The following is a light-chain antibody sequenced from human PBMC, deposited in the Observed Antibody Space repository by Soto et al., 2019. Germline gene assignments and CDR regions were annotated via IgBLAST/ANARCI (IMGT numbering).Light chain of an antibody. CDR2: GAS. J-gene: IGKJ2*01. CDR1: QSVSSN. Sequence: EKALTQSPVTLSLSPGERATLSCRASQSVSSNLAWYQQRPGQAPRLLIYGASTRASGVPDRFSGSGSGTEFILTISSLQSEDSAVYYCKQYNNWPPGTFGQGTKLEIK. V-gene: IGKV3-15*01. CDR3: KQYNNWPPGT.